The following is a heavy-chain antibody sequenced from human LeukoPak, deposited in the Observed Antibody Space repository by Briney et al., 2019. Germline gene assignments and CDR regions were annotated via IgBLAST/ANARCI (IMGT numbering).Heavy chain of an antibody. Sequence: PSETLSLTCAVSGGSISSGGYSWSWIRQPPGKGLEWIGYINHSGSTYYNPSLKSRVTISVDRSKNQFSLKLSSVTAADTAVYYCARAAGGTTFLGYAFDIWGQGTMVTVSS. CDR3: ARAAGGTTFLGYAFDI. J-gene: IGHJ3*02. V-gene: IGHV4-30-2*01. CDR1: GGSISSGGYS. D-gene: IGHD1-7*01. CDR2: INHSGST.